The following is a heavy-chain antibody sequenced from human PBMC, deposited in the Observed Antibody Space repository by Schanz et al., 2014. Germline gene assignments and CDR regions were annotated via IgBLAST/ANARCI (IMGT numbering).Heavy chain of an antibody. CDR3: ARDGGGPTLTTGYYGMDV. V-gene: IGHV1-2*02. J-gene: IGHJ6*02. Sequence: QVQLVQSGSQLKKPGASVKVSCKASGYTFTSSGFSWVRQAPGQGLEWMGWINPNSGGTDYAQKFQGRVTMTSDTSISTAYMVLSSLRSDDTAIYYCARDGGGPTLTTGYYGMDVWGQGTTVTVSS. CDR2: INPNSGGT. CDR1: GYTFTSSG. D-gene: IGHD4-17*01.